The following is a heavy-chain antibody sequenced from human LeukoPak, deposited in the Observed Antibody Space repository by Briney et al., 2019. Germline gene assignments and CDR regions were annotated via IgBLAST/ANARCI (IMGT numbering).Heavy chain of an antibody. CDR1: GGSISSSSYY. CDR2: IYYSGST. Sequence: SETLSLTCTVSGGSISSSSYYWGWIRQPPGKGLEWIGRIYYSGSTYYNPSLKSRVTISVDTSKNQFSLKLSSVTAADTAVYYCARVVVVPAAIGLNYYYGMDVWGQGTTVTVSS. V-gene: IGHV4-39*01. CDR3: ARVVVVPAAIGLNYYYGMDV. J-gene: IGHJ6*02. D-gene: IGHD2-2*02.